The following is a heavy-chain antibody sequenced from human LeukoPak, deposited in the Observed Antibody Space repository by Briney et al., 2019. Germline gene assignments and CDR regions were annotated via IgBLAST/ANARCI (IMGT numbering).Heavy chain of an antibody. Sequence: GGSLRLSCAASGFTFSSHWMHWVRQAPGKGLVWVSRINSDGSSTSYADSVKGRFTISRDNAKNTLYLQMNSLRAEDTAVYYCAREGVEMATINWFDPWGQGTLVTVSS. CDR2: INSDGSST. J-gene: IGHJ5*02. CDR3: AREGVEMATINWFDP. V-gene: IGHV3-74*01. CDR1: GFTFSSHW. D-gene: IGHD5-24*01.